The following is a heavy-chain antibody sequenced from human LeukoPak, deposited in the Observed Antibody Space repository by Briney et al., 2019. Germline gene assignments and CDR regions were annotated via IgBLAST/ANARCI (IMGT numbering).Heavy chain of an antibody. CDR1: GGSISSYY. D-gene: IGHD3-3*01. CDR3: ARSNRDYFDY. Sequence: SETLSLTCTVSGGSISSYYWSWIRQPPGKGLEWIGYIYYSGSTNYNPSLKSRVTISVDTSKDQFSLKLSSVTAADTAVYYCARSNRDYFDYWGQGTLVTVSS. V-gene: IGHV4-59*08. J-gene: IGHJ4*02. CDR2: IYYSGST.